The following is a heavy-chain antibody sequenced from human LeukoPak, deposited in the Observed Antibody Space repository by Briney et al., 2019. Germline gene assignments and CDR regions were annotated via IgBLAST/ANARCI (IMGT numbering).Heavy chain of an antibody. V-gene: IGHV1-18*01. CDR3: ARITPYYYDSSGYSY. J-gene: IGHJ4*02. CDR2: ISAYNGNT. Sequence: VKVSCKASGYTFTSYGISWVRQAPGQGLEWMGWISAYNGNTNYAQKLQGRVTMTTDTSTSKAYMELRSLRSDDTAVYYCARITPYYYDSSGYSYWGQGTLVTVSS. D-gene: IGHD3-22*01. CDR1: GYTFTSYG.